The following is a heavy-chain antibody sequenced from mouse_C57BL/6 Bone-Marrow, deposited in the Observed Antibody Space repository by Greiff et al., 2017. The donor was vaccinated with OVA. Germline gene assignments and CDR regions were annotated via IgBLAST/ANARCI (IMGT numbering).Heavy chain of an antibody. J-gene: IGHJ4*01. CDR1: GFTFTDYY. V-gene: IGHV7-3*01. D-gene: IGHD2-2*01. Sequence: EVKLQESGGGLVQPGGSLSLSCAASGFTFTDYYMSWVRQPPGKALEWLGFIRNKANGYTTEYSASVKGRFTISRDNSQSILYLQMNALRAEDSATYYCARWGVGLRRGEHYAMDYWGQGTSVTVSS. CDR2: IRNKANGYTT. CDR3: ARWGVGLRRGEHYAMDY.